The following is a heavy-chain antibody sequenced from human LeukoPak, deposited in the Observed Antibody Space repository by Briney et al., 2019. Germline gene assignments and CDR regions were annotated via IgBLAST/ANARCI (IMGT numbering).Heavy chain of an antibody. D-gene: IGHD3-16*01. V-gene: IGHV3-7*01. J-gene: IGHJ6*02. CDR2: IKQDGSEK. CDR3: ARVRGFTIPFEYYYYYYGMDV. CDR1: GFTFSSYW. Sequence: GGSLRLSCAASGFTFSSYWMSWVRQAPGKGLEWVANIKQDGSEKYYVDSVKGRFTISRDNAKNSLYLQMNSLRAEDTAVYYCARVRGFTIPFEYYYYYYGMDVWGQGTTVTVSS.